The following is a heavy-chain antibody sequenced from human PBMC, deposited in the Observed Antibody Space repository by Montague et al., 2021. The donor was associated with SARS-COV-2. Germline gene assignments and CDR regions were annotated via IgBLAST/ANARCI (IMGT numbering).Heavy chain of an antibody. V-gene: IGHV4-31*03. CDR2: IYYSGST. CDR3: ARARITMVVVVDAFDI. CDR1: GGSISSGGYS. D-gene: IGHD3-22*01. J-gene: IGHJ3*02. Sequence: TLSLTCTVSGGSISSGGYSWSWIRQPPGKGLEWIGYIYYSGSTYYNPSLKSRVTISVDTSKNQFSLKLSSVTAADTAVYYCARARITMVVVVDAFDIWGQGTMVTVSS.